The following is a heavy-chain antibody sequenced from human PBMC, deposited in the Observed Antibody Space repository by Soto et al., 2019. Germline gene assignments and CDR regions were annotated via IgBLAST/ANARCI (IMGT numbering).Heavy chain of an antibody. D-gene: IGHD6-6*01. CDR1: GYTFTSYD. J-gene: IGHJ5*02. CDR3: ARARSSIADDWFDP. CDR2: MNPNSGNT. V-gene: IGHV1-8*01. Sequence: ASVKVSCKASGYTFTSYDINWVRQATGQGLEWMGWMNPNSGNTGYAQKFQGRVTMTRNTSISTAYMELSSLRSEDTAVYYCARARSSIADDWFDPWGQGALVTVSS.